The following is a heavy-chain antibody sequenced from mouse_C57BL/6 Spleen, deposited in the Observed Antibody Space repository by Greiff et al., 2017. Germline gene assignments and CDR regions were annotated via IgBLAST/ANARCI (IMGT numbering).Heavy chain of an antibody. V-gene: IGHV6-3*01. CDR3: TYYYGSSLLDY. Sequence: EVMLVESGGGLVQPGGSMKLSCVASGFTFSNYWMNWVRQSPEKGLEWVAQIRLKSDNYATHYAESVKGRFTISRDDSKSSVDLQMNNLRAEDTGIYYCTYYYGSSLLDYWGQGTTLTVSS. CDR1: GFTFSNYW. CDR2: IRLKSDNYAT. D-gene: IGHD1-1*01. J-gene: IGHJ2*01.